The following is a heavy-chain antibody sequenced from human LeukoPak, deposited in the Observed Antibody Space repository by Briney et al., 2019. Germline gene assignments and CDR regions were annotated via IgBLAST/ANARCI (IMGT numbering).Heavy chain of an antibody. D-gene: IGHD3-10*01. CDR1: GFTFSSYS. Sequence: PGGSLRLSCAASGFTFSSYSMNWVRQAPGKGLEWVPSISSSSTYIYYADSVKGRSTISRDNAKNSLYLQLNSLRAEDTAVYYCARDALTQITMVRGAIDYWGQGTLVTVSS. V-gene: IGHV3-21*01. CDR3: ARDALTQITMVRGAIDY. J-gene: IGHJ4*02. CDR2: ISSSSTYI.